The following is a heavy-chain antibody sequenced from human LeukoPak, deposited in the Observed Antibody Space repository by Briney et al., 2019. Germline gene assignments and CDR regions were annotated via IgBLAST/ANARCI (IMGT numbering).Heavy chain of an antibody. V-gene: IGHV3-21*01. CDR2: ISSSSSYI. CDR1: GFSLSNYG. J-gene: IGHJ6*03. CDR3: ARDPELGNYIDV. Sequence: GGSLRLSCVASGFSLSNYGIHWVRQAPGKGLEWVSSISSSSSYIYYADSVKGRFTISRDNAKNSLYLQMNSLRAEDTAVYYCARDPELGNYIDVWGKGTTVTVSS. D-gene: IGHD7-27*01.